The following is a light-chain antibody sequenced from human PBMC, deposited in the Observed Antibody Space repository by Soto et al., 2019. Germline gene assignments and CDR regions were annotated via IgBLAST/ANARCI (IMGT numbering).Light chain of an antibody. CDR2: AND. CDR3: QSYDNSLSGSWV. J-gene: IGLJ3*02. CDR1: RSNIGAGYD. Sequence: QSVLTQPPSVSGAPGQGVTISCTGSRSNIGAGYDVHWYQQFPGAAPKLLIYANDKRPSGVVDRFSGSKSGTSASLAIGGLQAEDEADYYCQSYDNSLSGSWVFGGGTKLTVL. V-gene: IGLV1-40*01.